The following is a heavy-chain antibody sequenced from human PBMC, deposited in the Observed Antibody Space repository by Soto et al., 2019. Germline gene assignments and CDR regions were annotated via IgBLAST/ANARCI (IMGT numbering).Heavy chain of an antibody. CDR2: ISGSGGST. CDR3: AKVFRYCSSTRCHGQNYYYMDV. Sequence: GGSLRLSCAASGFTFSSYAMSWVRQAPGKGLEWVSAISGSGGSTYYADSVKGRFTISRDNSKNTLYLQMNSLRAEDTAAYYCAKVFRYCSSTRCHGQNYYYMDVSGKGTAVTVSS. CDR1: GFTFSSYA. D-gene: IGHD2-2*01. J-gene: IGHJ6*03. V-gene: IGHV3-23*01.